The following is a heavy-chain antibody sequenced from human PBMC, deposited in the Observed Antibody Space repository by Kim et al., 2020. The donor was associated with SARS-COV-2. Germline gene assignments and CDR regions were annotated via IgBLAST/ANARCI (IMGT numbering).Heavy chain of an antibody. CDR2: ISYDGSNK. D-gene: IGHD3-10*01. CDR1: GFTFSSYG. Sequence: GGSLRLSCAASGFTFSSYGMHWVRQAPGKGLEWVAVISYDGSNKYYADSVKGRFTISRDNSKNTLYLQMNSLRAEDTAVYYCARDGRGLWFGELSVDYWGQGTLDTVSS. V-gene: IGHV3-33*05. CDR3: ARDGRGLWFGELSVDY. J-gene: IGHJ4*02.